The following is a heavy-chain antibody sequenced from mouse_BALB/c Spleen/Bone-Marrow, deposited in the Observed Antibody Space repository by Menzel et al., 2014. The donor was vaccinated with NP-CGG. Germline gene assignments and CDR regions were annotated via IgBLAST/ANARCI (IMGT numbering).Heavy chain of an antibody. CDR2: IDPYSGGT. CDR1: DYAFTSYN. J-gene: IGHJ4*01. Sequence: VHVKQSGPELVKPGASVKVSCKASDYAFTSYNIYWVKQSRGKSLEWIGYIDPYSGGTNYNQKFRGKATLTVDKSSSTAYMHLNSLTSEDSAVYYCARELSRAMDYWGQGTSVTVSS. CDR3: ARELSRAMDY. D-gene: IGHD1-1*01. V-gene: IGHV1S135*01.